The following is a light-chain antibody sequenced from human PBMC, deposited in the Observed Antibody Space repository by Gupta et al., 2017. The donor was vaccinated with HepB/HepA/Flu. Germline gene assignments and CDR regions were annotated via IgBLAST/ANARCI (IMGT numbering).Light chain of an antibody. CDR2: GAS. Sequence: EIVMTQSPATLSVSPGERATLSCRASQSVSSYLAWYQQKPGQVPRLLIYGASTRATGIPARFSGSGYGTEFTLTISSRQSEDFAVYYCQQDNNWPPYTFGQGTKMDIK. J-gene: IGKJ2*01. CDR3: QQDNNWPPYT. V-gene: IGKV3-15*01. CDR1: QSVSSY.